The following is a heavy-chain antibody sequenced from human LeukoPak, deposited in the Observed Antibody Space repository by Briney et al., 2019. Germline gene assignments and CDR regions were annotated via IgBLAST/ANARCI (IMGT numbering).Heavy chain of an antibody. V-gene: IGHV4-39*07. CDR3: ARGTVYSSSPLHYYYYMDV. Sequence: SETLSLTCTVSGDSISTGSYYWGWIRQPPGKGLEWIGSIYFTGNTYYNPSLRSRVTISVDTSKNQFSLKLSSVTAADTAVYYCARGTVYSSSPLHYYYYMDVWGKGATVTVSS. D-gene: IGHD6-6*01. CDR1: GDSISTGSYY. J-gene: IGHJ6*03. CDR2: IYFTGNT.